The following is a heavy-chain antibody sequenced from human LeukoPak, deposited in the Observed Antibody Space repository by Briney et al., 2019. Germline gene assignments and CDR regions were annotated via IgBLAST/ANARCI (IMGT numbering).Heavy chain of an antibody. V-gene: IGHV3-21*01. D-gene: IGHD1-20*01. Sequence: GGSLRLSCAASGFTFSSYSMNWVRQAPGKGLEWVSFISTSSSYIYYADSVKGRFTISRDNAKNSLYLQMNSLRAEDAAVYYCARDVNWNYCDYWGHGTLVTVSS. CDR3: ARDVNWNYCDY. CDR2: ISTSSSYI. J-gene: IGHJ4*01. CDR1: GFTFSSYS.